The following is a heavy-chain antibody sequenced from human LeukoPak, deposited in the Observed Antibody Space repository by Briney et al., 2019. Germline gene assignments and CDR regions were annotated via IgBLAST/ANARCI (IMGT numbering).Heavy chain of an antibody. CDR1: GYSFTGYW. CDR2: IYPGDSDT. J-gene: IGHJ4*02. Sequence: GEPLNISCKGSGYSFTGYWIGWVRQMPGKGLEWMGIIYPGDSDTRYSPSFQGEVTISADKSISTAYLQWSSLKASDTAMYYCARQGIHYYDSSGSQGYYFDYWGQGTLVTVSS. CDR3: ARQGIHYYDSSGSQGYYFDY. D-gene: IGHD3-22*01. V-gene: IGHV5-51*01.